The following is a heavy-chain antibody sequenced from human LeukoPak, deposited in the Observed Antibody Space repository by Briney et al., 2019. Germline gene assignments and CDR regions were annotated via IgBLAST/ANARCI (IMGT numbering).Heavy chain of an antibody. CDR1: GGSISSYY. Sequence: SETLSLTCTVSGGSISSYYWSWIRHPPGKGLEWIGYIYTSGSTNYNPSLKSRVTISVDTSKNQFSLKLSSVTAADTAVYYCARHSGGYFDYWGQGTLVTASS. CDR3: ARHSGGYFDY. D-gene: IGHD2-21*01. V-gene: IGHV4-4*09. CDR2: IYTSGST. J-gene: IGHJ4*02.